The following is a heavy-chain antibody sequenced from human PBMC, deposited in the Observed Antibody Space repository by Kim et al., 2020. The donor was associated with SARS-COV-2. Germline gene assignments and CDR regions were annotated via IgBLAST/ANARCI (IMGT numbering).Heavy chain of an antibody. J-gene: IGHJ4*02. CDR2: IYPGDSDT. Sequence: GESLKISCKGSGYSFTSYWIGWVRQMPGKGLEWMGIIYPGDSDTRYIPSFQGQVTISADKSISTAYLQWSSLKASDTAMYYCARTSSGSYYPTTLDYWGQGTLVTVSS. D-gene: IGHD1-26*01. CDR1: GYSFTSYW. CDR3: ARTSSGSYYPTTLDY. V-gene: IGHV5-51*01.